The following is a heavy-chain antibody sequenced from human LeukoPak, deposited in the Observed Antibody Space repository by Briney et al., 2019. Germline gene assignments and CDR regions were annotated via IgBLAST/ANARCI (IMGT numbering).Heavy chain of an antibody. J-gene: IGHJ6*02. CDR3: AATSSTSPSSEFYGMNV. CDR2: IVVASGTT. CDR1: GFTFSSSA. V-gene: IGHV1-58*02. D-gene: IGHD2-2*01. Sequence: SVKVSCKASGFTFSSSAMQWVRQGRGQRLEWIGWIVVASGTTNYAQKFQERVTITRDMSTSTAYMELSSLRSEDTAVYYCAATSSTSPSSEFYGMNVWGQGTTVTVSS.